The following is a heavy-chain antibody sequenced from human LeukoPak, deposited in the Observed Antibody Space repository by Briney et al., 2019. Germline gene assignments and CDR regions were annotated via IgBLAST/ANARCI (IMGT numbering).Heavy chain of an antibody. Sequence: GGSLRLSCADSGFTFSRYWMHWVRQTPGKGLVWVSCISADGSVTRYADSVKGRFTISRDNTKSTLYLQMHSLRAEDTAVYYCATAGGDGSPMGFDPWGQGTLVTVSS. CDR2: ISADGSVT. V-gene: IGHV3-74*01. D-gene: IGHD2-15*01. J-gene: IGHJ5*02. CDR1: GFTFSRYW. CDR3: ATAGGDGSPMGFDP.